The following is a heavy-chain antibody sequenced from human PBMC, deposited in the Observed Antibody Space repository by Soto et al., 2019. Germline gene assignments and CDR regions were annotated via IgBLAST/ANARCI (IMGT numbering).Heavy chain of an antibody. CDR3: ARSVFP. V-gene: IGHV4-31*03. CDR1: GGSISSGGYY. CDR2: IYYIGST. J-gene: IGHJ5*02. Sequence: QVQLQESGPGLVKPSQTLSLTCTVSGGSISSGGYYWNWIRQHPGKGLEWIGYIYYIGSTYYNPYLQLGVTLSLDTSKIQFSLRLSSVTAADTAVYYCARSVFPWGQGTLVTVSS.